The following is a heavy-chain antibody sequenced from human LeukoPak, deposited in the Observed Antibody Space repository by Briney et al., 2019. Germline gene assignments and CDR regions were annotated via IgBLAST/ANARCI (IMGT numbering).Heavy chain of an antibody. J-gene: IGHJ4*02. D-gene: IGHD2/OR15-2a*01. Sequence: SETLSFTCSVSGASISNYYWNWLRQPPGKGLEWVGRIFASGSTNYNPSLKSRVIISMDKSKNHFSLNLKSVTAADTAFYYCARDFYGDDGHHPFDYWGQGILVTVSS. CDR2: IFASGST. V-gene: IGHV4-4*07. CDR1: GASISNYY. CDR3: ARDFYGDDGHHPFDY.